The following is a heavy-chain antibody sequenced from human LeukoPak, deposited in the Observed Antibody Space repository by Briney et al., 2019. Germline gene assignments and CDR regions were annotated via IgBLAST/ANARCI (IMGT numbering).Heavy chain of an antibody. CDR3: ARVQYYYDSSGPPDY. J-gene: IGHJ4*02. CDR1: GFTFSSYS. D-gene: IGHD3-22*01. V-gene: IGHV3-48*02. Sequence: GGSLRLSCAAPGFTFSSYSTNWVRQAPGKGLEWVSYISSSSTIYYADSVKGRFTISRDNAKNSQYLQMNSLRDEDTAVYYCARVQYYYDSSGPPDYWGQGTLVTVSS. CDR2: ISSSSTI.